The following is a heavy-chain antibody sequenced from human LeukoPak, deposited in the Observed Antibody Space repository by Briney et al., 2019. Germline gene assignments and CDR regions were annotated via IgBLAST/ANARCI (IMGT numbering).Heavy chain of an antibody. D-gene: IGHD3-16*01. J-gene: IGHJ5*02. CDR1: AGSITSSGYY. CDR2: IHHSETT. Sequence: SETLSLTCTVSAGSITSSGYYWAWIRQTPGKGLEWIGSIHHSETTYFNPSLKSPLTISVDPSKNEIYLQVTSVTAADSALYHCARQREEKGLIRWFDPWGPGTLVTVSS. V-gene: IGHV4-39*01. CDR3: ARQREEKGLIRWFDP.